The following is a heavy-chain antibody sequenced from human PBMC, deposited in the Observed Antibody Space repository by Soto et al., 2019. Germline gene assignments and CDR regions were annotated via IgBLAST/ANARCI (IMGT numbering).Heavy chain of an antibody. V-gene: IGHV4-59*01. CDR3: ARADIVVVVAAMEYYFDY. CDR1: GGSISSYY. D-gene: IGHD2-15*01. Sequence: SETLSLTCTVSGGSISSYYWSWIRQPPGKGLEWIGYIYYSGSTNYNPSLKSRVTISVDTSKNQFSLKLSSVTAADTAVYYCARADIVVVVAAMEYYFDYWGQGTLVTASS. CDR2: IYYSGST. J-gene: IGHJ4*02.